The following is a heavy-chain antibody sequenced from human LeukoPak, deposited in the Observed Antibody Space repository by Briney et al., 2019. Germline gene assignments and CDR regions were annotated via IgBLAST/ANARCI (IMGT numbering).Heavy chain of an antibody. CDR1: GFTFDDYA. V-gene: IGHV3-9*01. D-gene: IGHD3-22*01. CDR2: ISWNSGSI. CDR3: AKSTNYYDSSGYSFDY. J-gene: IGHJ4*02. Sequence: PGGSLRLSCAASGFTFDDYAMHWVRQAPGKGLEWVSGISWNSGSIGYADSVKGRFTISRDNAKNSLYLQMNSLRAEDTALYYCAKSTNYYDSSGYSFDYWGQGTLVTVSS.